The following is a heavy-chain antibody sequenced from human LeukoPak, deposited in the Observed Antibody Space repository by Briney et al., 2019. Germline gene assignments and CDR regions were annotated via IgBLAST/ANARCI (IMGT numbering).Heavy chain of an antibody. J-gene: IGHJ5*02. V-gene: IGHV5-51*01. CDR1: GYSFTSYW. Sequence: GESLKISCKGSGYSFTSYWIGWVRQMPGKGLEGMGIIYPGDSDTRYSPSFQGQVTISADKSISTAYLQWSSLKASDTAIYYCARFPRLVRGTNWFDPWGQGTQLTVSS. CDR2: IYPGDSDT. CDR3: ARFPRLVRGTNWFDP. D-gene: IGHD3-10*01.